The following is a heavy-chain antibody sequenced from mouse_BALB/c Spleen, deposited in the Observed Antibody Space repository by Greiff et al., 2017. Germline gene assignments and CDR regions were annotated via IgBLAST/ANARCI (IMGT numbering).Heavy chain of an antibody. Sequence: QVQLQQSGTVLARPGASVKMSCKASGYSFTSYWMHWVKQRPGQGLEWIGEIDPSDSYTNYNQKFKGKATLTVDKSSSTAYMQLSSLTSEDSAVYYCARDYYGSSYGFAYWGQGTLVTVSA. CDR1: GYSFTSYW. V-gene: IGHV1-59*01. D-gene: IGHD1-1*01. CDR3: ARDYYGSSYGFAY. J-gene: IGHJ3*01. CDR2: IDPSDSYT.